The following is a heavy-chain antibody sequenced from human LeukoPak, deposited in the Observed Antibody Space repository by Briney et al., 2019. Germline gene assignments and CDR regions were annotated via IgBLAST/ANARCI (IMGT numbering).Heavy chain of an antibody. D-gene: IGHD3-22*01. CDR1: GFTVSSNY. V-gene: IGHV3-53*01. J-gene: IGHJ4*02. CDR3: ARGNNYYASSGPLDY. Sequence: GGSLRLSCAASGFTVSSNYMSWVPHAPGKGLGWVSIIYSGGSTYYADSVKGRFTISRDNSKNTLYLQMNSLRAEDTAVYYCARGNNYYASSGPLDYWGQGTLVTVSS. CDR2: IYSGGST.